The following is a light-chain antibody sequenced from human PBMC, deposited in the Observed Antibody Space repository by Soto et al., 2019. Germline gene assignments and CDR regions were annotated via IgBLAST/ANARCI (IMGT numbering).Light chain of an antibody. CDR3: CSYADSNILV. CDR2: DVA. V-gene: IGLV2-11*01. CDR1: SGDVGGYNY. J-gene: IGLJ2*01. Sequence: QSALTQPRSVSGSTGQSVTISCTGTSGDVGGYNYVSWYQHHPGKAPRLLIYDVAKRPSGVPDRFSASKSGNTASLTISGLQAEDEAYFYCCSYADSNILVFGGGTKLTVL.